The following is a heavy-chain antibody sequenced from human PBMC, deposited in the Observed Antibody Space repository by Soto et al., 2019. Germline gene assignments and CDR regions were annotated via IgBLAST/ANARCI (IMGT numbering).Heavy chain of an antibody. J-gene: IGHJ5*02. D-gene: IGHD6-19*01. CDR1: GYTFTGYY. Sequence: ASVKVSCKASGYTFTGYYMHWVRQAPGQGLEWMGWINPNSGGTNYAQKFQGRVTMTRDTSISTAYMELSRLRSDDAAVYYCARSGSGWYLDDPWGQGTLVTVSS. CDR3: ARSGSGWYLDDP. V-gene: IGHV1-2*02. CDR2: INPNSGGT.